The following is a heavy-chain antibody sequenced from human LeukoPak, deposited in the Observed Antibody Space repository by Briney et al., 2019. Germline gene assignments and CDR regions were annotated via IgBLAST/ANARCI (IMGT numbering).Heavy chain of an antibody. CDR3: ARGRFHCSSTSCYVNWFDP. J-gene: IGHJ5*02. CDR1: GYTLTELS. V-gene: IGHV1-24*01. CDR2: FDPEDGET. D-gene: IGHD2-2*01. Sequence: ASVKVSCKVSGYTLTELSMHWVRQAPGKGLEWMGGFDPEDGETIYAQKFQGRVTMTEDTSTDTAYMELSSLRSEDTAVYYCARGRFHCSSTSCYVNWFDPWGQGTLVTVSS.